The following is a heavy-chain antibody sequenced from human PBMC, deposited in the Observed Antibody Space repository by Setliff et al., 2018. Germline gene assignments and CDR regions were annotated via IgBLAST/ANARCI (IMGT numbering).Heavy chain of an antibody. D-gene: IGHD3-16*01. CDR2: INDSGSS. CDR3: ARGTWGYFDY. J-gene: IGHJ4*02. Sequence: PSETLSLTCTVSGGSISSGGYHWSWIRQHPGKGLEWIGSINDSGSSYYNPSLKSRVTISLDTPKNQFFLRLRSVTPADTAVYFCARGTWGYFDYWGQGTLVTVSS. V-gene: IGHV4-31*03. CDR1: GGSISSGGYH.